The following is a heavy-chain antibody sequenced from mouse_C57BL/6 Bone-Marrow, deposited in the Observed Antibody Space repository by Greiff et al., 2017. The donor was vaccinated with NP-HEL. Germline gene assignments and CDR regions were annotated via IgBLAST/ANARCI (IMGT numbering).Heavy chain of an antibody. D-gene: IGHD2-2*01. CDR1: GYTFTSYW. V-gene: IGHV1-69*01. CDR2: IDPSDSYT. J-gene: IGHJ1*03. CDR3: ARKGLPTRYFDV. Sequence: QVQLQQSGAELVMPGASVKLSCKASGYTFTSYWMHWVKQRPGQGLEWIGEIDPSDSYTNYNQKFKGKSTLTVDKSSSTAYMQLSSLTSEDSAVYYCARKGLPTRYFDVWGTGTTVTVSS.